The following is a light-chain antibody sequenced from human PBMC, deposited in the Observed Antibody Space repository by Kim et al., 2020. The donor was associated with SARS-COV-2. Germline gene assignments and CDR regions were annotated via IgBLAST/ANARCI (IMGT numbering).Light chain of an antibody. CDR2: AAS. CDR3: QQYYAYPRT. Sequence: ASTGDTVTITCRASQEVSSDLAWYQQKQGKAPELLIYAASTLQSGVPSRFSGSGSGTEFTLTITCLQSEDFATYYCQQYYAYPRTFGQGTKVDIK. V-gene: IGKV1-8*01. CDR1: QEVSSD. J-gene: IGKJ1*01.